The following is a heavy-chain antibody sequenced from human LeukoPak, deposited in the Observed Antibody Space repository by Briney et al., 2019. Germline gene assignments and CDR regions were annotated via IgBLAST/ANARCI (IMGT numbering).Heavy chain of an antibody. CDR1: GFTFSSYA. J-gene: IGHJ4*02. CDR3: AKDPFIVVVVAASHFDY. V-gene: IGHV3-23*01. D-gene: IGHD2-15*01. Sequence: GGSLRLSCAASGFTFSSYAMSWVRQAPGKGPEWVSAVSGSGGSTYYADSVKGRFTISRDNSKNTLYLQMNSLRAEDTAVYYCAKDPFIVVVVAASHFDYWGQGTLVTVSS. CDR2: VSGSGGST.